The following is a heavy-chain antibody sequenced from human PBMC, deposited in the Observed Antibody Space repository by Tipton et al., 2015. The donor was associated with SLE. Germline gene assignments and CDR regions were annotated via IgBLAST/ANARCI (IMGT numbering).Heavy chain of an antibody. CDR3: ARDISGYSSGWFYYYSAMDV. J-gene: IGHJ6*02. Sequence: TLSLTCAVYGGSFSGYSWSWIRQPPGKGLEWIGEINHSGSTNYNPSLKSRVTISLDTSKNQFSLKLTSVTTADTAVYHCARDISGYSSGWFYYYSAMDVWGQGTTGTVSS. CDR1: GGSFSGYS. CDR2: INHSGST. D-gene: IGHD6-13*01. V-gene: IGHV4-34*01.